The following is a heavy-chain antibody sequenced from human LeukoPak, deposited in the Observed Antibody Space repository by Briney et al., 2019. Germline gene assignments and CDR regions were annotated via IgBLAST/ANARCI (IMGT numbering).Heavy chain of an antibody. D-gene: IGHD2-15*01. CDR3: AKGRAAHYYFAMDV. V-gene: IGHV3-21*01. Sequence: GGSLRLSCAASGFTFSSYSMNWVRQAPGKGLEWVSSISSSSSYIYYADSVKGRFTISRDNAKNSLYLQMNSLRAEDTAVYYCAKGRAAHYYFAMDVWGQGTTVTVSS. CDR1: GFTFSSYS. CDR2: ISSSSSYI. J-gene: IGHJ6*02.